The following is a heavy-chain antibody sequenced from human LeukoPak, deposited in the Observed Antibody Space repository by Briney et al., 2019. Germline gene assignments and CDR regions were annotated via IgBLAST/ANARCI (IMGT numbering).Heavy chain of an antibody. V-gene: IGHV3-33*01. CDR1: GLTFSSYG. CDR2: IGYDGSKK. CDR3: ARDRGGYCSGGTCYPGLLSYSMDV. Sequence: GGSLRLSCAASGLTFSSYGIHWVRQAPGKGLEWVAVIGYDGSKKYYADSVKGRFTISRDNSKNTLYLHMNSLRVEDTAVYYCARDRGGYCSGGTCYPGLLSYSMDVWGKGTTVTVSS. D-gene: IGHD2-15*01. J-gene: IGHJ6*04.